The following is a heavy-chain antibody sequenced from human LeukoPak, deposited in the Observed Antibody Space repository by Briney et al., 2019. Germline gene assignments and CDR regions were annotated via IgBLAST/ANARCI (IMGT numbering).Heavy chain of an antibody. CDR3: ARERLDSSSWYLGYYYYMDV. CDR1: GGSISSSNW. J-gene: IGHJ6*03. CDR2: IYHSGST. D-gene: IGHD6-13*01. V-gene: IGHV4-4*02. Sequence: PSETLSLTCAVSGGSISSSNWWSWVRQPPGKGLEWIGEIYHSGSTNYNPSLKSRVTISVDKSKNQFSLKLSSVTAADTAVYYCARERLDSSSWYLGYYYYMDVWGKGTTVTVSS.